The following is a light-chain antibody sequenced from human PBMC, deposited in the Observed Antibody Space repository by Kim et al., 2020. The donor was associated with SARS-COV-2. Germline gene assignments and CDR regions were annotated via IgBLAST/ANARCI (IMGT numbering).Light chain of an antibody. J-gene: IGKJ1*01. CDR2: DAS. CDR1: QSVSSY. Sequence: PGERANLSCRASQSVSSYLAWYQQQPGQAPRLLIYDASTRATGIPARFSGSGSGTDFTLTISSLEPEDFAVYYCQQRSNWPPWTFGQGTKVDIK. CDR3: QQRSNWPPWT. V-gene: IGKV3-11*01.